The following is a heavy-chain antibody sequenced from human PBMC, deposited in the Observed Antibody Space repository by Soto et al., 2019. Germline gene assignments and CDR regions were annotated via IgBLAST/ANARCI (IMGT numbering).Heavy chain of an antibody. D-gene: IGHD6-13*01. Sequence: VQLVESGGGLVQPGGSLRLSCSASGFTFSSYAMHWVRQAPGKGLEYVSAISGSGGSTYYADSVKGRFTISRDNSKNTLYLQMNSLRAEDTAVYYCAPSAAAGTRYFDYWGQGTLVTVSS. V-gene: IGHV3-64*04. CDR3: APSAAAGTRYFDY. CDR2: ISGSGGST. CDR1: GFTFSSYA. J-gene: IGHJ4*02.